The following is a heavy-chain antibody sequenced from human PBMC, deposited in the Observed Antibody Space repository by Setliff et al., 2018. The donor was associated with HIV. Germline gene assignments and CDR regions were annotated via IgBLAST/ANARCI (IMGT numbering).Heavy chain of an antibody. Sequence: PSETLSLTCTVSGASISTYYWSWIRQPPGKGLEWIGYIFYSGSSNYNPSLKSRVTISVDTSKKQFSLKLSSVIAADTAVYYCARHHNTMVRGVAYFQHWGQGTLVTVSS. J-gene: IGHJ1*01. V-gene: IGHV4-59*08. CDR1: GASISTYY. D-gene: IGHD3-10*01. CDR3: ARHHNTMVRGVAYFQH. CDR2: IFYSGSS.